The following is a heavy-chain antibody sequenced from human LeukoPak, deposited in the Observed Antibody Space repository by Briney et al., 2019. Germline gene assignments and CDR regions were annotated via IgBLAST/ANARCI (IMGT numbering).Heavy chain of an antibody. CDR2: ISGST. D-gene: IGHD3-22*01. CDR3: AKHRSSGYYYVMDY. Sequence: GGSLRLSCAASGFTLSSHAMSWVRQAPGKGREWVSAISGSTYNADSVKGRFTISRDNSKNTLYLQMNSLRAEDTAVYYCAKHRSSGYYYVMDYWGQGTLVTVSS. J-gene: IGHJ4*02. CDR1: GFTLSSHA. V-gene: IGHV3-23*01.